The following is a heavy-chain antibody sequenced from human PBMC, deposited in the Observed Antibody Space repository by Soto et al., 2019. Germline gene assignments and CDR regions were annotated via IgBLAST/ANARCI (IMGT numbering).Heavy chain of an antibody. CDR2: IYYSGGT. V-gene: IGHV4-61*01. CDR3: ARASRGGNYRTYYYYYGMDV. CDR1: GGSVSSGSYY. Sequence: SETLSLTCTVSGGSVSSGSYYWSWIRQPPGKGLEWIGFIYYSGGTNYNPSLKSRVTISVDTSKNQFSLKLSSVTAADTAVYYCARASRGGNYRTYYYYYGMDVWGQGTTVT. D-gene: IGHD1-7*01. J-gene: IGHJ6*02.